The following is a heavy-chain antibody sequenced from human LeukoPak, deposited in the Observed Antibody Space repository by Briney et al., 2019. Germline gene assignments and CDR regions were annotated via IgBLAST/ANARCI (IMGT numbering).Heavy chain of an antibody. CDR2: IKQDGSEK. CDR3: ARVFAGVVVIRFRYFDY. CDR1: GFTFSSYW. J-gene: IGHJ4*02. Sequence: GGSLRLSCAASGFTFSSYWMSWVRQAPGKGLEWVANIKQDGSEKYYVGSVKGRFTISRDNAKNSLYLQMNSLRAEDTAVYYCARVFAGVVVIRFRYFDYWGQGTLVTVSS. D-gene: IGHD3-22*01. V-gene: IGHV3-7*05.